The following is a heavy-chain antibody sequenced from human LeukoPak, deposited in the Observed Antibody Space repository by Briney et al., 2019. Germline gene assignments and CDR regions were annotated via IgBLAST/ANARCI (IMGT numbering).Heavy chain of an antibody. Sequence: GASVKVSCKTSGNSFNTYGITWVRQAPGLGLEWMGWINVNKKDAQKFQGRVTMTTDTSTSTAYMELRSLRSDDTAVYYCARAPRCNTDSCNSWFDPWGQGTLVTVSS. V-gene: IGHV1-18*01. CDR1: GNSFNTYG. CDR2: INVNK. CDR3: ARAPRCNTDSCNSWFDP. D-gene: IGHD2/OR15-2a*01. J-gene: IGHJ5*02.